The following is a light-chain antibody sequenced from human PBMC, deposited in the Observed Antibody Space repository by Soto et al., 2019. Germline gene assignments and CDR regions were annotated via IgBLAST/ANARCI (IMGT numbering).Light chain of an antibody. CDR1: SSDVGGYNY. CDR2: EVS. V-gene: IGLV2-14*01. Sequence: SALTQPASVSASPGQSITISCTGTSSDVGGYNYVSWYQQHPGKAPKLMIYEVSNRPSGISNRFSGSKSGNTASLTISGLQAEDEADYYCSSYTSSSTVFGGGTQLTVL. CDR3: SSYTSSSTV. J-gene: IGLJ2*01.